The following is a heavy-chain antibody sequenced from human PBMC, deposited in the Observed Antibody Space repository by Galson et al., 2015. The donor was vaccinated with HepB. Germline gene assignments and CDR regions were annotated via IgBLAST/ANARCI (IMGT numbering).Heavy chain of an antibody. CDR1: GFSLSTRGMC. D-gene: IGHD4-11*01. Sequence: PALVKPTQTLTLTCTFTGFSLSTRGMCVSWIRQPPGKALEWLALIDWDDDKYYSTSLKTRLTISKDTSKNQVVLTMTNMDPVDTATYYCARISSTTEWGYYFDYWGQGTLVTVSS. CDR3: ARISSTTEWGYYFDY. V-gene: IGHV2-70*01. J-gene: IGHJ4*02. CDR2: IDWDDDK.